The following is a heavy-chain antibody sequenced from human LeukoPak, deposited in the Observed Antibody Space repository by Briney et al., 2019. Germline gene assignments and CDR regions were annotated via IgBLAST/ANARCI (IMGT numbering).Heavy chain of an antibody. CDR3: AKAQSGYSDLEY. Sequence: PGGSLRHSCAAPGVTFSSYAMSWGRQAPGKGLEWVSVISGSGGTTYYADSVKGRFTTPRDNSKNTLSMQMTSLRAEDTAVYSCAKAQSGYSDLEYWGQGTLVTISS. CDR2: ISGSGGTT. V-gene: IGHV3-23*01. D-gene: IGHD4-17*01. J-gene: IGHJ4*02. CDR1: GVTFSSYA.